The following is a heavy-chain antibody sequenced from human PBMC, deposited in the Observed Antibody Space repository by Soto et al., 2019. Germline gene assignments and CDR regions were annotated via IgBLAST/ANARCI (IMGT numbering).Heavy chain of an antibody. D-gene: IGHD2-15*01. Sequence: ASVKVSCKASGYTFTDYAIHWVRQAPGQGLEWMGWINVGNGNTGYSRKFQGRVTNARDMSASTDYIEVTSLTSEDTAIYYCAREGAHYTPLDHWGQGTLVTVSS. CDR2: INVGNGNT. CDR1: GYTFTDYA. CDR3: AREGAHYTPLDH. V-gene: IGHV1-3*01. J-gene: IGHJ4*02.